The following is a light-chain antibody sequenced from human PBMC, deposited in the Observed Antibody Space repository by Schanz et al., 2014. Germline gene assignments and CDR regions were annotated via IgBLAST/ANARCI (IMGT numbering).Light chain of an antibody. V-gene: IGLV2-14*02. CDR3: SSYTSSSIPYV. Sequence: QSALTQPASVSGSPGQSITISCTGTSSDVGSYNLVSWYQQHPGKAPKLMIYEGTKRPSGVSDRFSGSKSGNTASLTISGLQAEDEADYYCSSYTSSSIPYVFGTGTKLTVL. J-gene: IGLJ1*01. CDR1: SSDVGSYNL. CDR2: EGT.